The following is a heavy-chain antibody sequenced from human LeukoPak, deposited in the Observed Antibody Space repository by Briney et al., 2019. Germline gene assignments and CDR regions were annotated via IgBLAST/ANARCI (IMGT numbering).Heavy chain of an antibody. CDR2: IYYSGSP. Sequence: SETLSLTCTVSGGSISSGCYYWGWIRQPPGKGLEWLGSIYYSGSPYYNPSLKSRVTISVDTSKNQFSLKLSSVTAADTAVYYCASLFLRDYRGNSAPINYWGQGTLVTVSS. D-gene: IGHD4-23*01. CDR3: ASLFLRDYRGNSAPINY. J-gene: IGHJ4*02. CDR1: GGSISSGCYY. V-gene: IGHV4-39*01.